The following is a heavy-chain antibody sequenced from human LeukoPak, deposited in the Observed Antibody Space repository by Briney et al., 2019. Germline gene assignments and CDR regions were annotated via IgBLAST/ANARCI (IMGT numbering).Heavy chain of an antibody. Sequence: KPAETVSLTCAVYCGSFSGYYWSWTRQPPGKGLECIGEINHSGSTNYNPSLKSRVTISVDTSKNQFSLQLSSVAAADTAVYYCARCPEVNFWSGYYTNNWFDPWGQGTLVTVSS. D-gene: IGHD3-3*01. V-gene: IGHV4-34*01. CDR2: INHSGST. CDR3: ARCPEVNFWSGYYTNNWFDP. CDR1: CGSFSGYY. J-gene: IGHJ5*02.